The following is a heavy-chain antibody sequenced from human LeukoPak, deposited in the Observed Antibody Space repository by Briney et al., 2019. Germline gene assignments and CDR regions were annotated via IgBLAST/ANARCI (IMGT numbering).Heavy chain of an antibody. CDR2: INPNSGGT. V-gene: IGHV1-2*06. J-gene: IGHJ3*02. D-gene: IGHD4-11*01. Sequence: ASVKVSCTASGYTFTGYYMHWVRQAPGQGLGWMGRINPNSGGTNYAQKFQGRVTMTRDTSISTAYMELSRLRSDDTAVYYCARGESTVNAFDIWGQGTMVTVSS. CDR3: ARGESTVNAFDI. CDR1: GYTFTGYY.